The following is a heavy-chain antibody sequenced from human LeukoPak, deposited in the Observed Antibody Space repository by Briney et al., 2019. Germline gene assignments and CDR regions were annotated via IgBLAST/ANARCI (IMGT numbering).Heavy chain of an antibody. Sequence: SETLSLTCTVSGGSISSYYWSWIRQPPGKGLEWIGYIYYSGSTNYNPSLNSRVTISVDTSKNQFSLKLSSVTAADTAVYYCASSYDFCSGYSYFDLWGRGTLVTVSS. CDR2: IYYSGST. J-gene: IGHJ2*01. V-gene: IGHV4-59*01. CDR3: ASSYDFCSGYSYFDL. D-gene: IGHD3-3*01. CDR1: GGSISSYY.